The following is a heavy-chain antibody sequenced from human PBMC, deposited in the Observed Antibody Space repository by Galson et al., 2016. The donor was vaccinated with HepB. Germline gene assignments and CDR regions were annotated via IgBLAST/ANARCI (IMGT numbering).Heavy chain of an antibody. CDR2: GSASGTS. D-gene: IGHD6-6*01. Sequence: SLRLSCAASGFSLNNFDMNWVRQAPGKGLQWVATGSASGTSHSADPEEGRFIVSRDKSQNRVSLHMSSLRVEDTAVYFCAKNLRSDPRPLAGRLGKGRPYYAMDVWGHGTTVIVSS. V-gene: IGHV3-23*01. CDR1: GFSLNNFD. J-gene: IGHJ6*02. CDR3: AKNLRSDPRPLAGRLGKGRPYYAMDV.